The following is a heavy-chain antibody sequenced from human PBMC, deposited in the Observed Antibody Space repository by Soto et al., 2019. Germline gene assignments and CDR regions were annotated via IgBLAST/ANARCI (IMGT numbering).Heavy chain of an antibody. J-gene: IGHJ1*01. CDR3: ARSPTIYGSGVGSYFQH. Sequence: QVQLVQSGPEEKKPGASVKVSCKASGYTFTSYAMHWVRQAPGQRLEWMGWINAGNGNTKYSQKFQGRVTITRDTSASTAYMELSSLRSEDTAVYYCARSPTIYGSGVGSYFQHWGQGTLVTVSS. D-gene: IGHD3-10*01. CDR2: INAGNGNT. CDR1: GYTFTSYA. V-gene: IGHV1-3*05.